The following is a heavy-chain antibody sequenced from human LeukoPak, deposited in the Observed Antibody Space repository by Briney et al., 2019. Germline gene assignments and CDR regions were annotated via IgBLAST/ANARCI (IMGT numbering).Heavy chain of an antibody. J-gene: IGHJ4*02. CDR2: INSDGSST. D-gene: IGHD6-13*01. Sequence: GGSLRLSCAASGFTFSSYWMHWVRQAPGKGLVWVSRINSDGSSTSYADSVKGRFTISRDNAKNTLYLQMNSLRAEDTAVYYCAKRGQQQLVRDYWGQGTLVTVSS. CDR1: GFTFSSYW. V-gene: IGHV3-74*01. CDR3: AKRGQQQLVRDY.